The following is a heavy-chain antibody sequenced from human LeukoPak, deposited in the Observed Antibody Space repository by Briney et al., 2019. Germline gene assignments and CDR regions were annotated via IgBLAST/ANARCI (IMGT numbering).Heavy chain of an antibody. CDR2: INSDGSST. Sequence: GGSLRLSCAASGFTFSSHWMHWVRQAPGKGLVWVSRINSDGSSTDYADSVKGRFTISRDNTKNTLYLQVNNLRAEDTAVYYCARGPNSNWSGLDFWGQGTLLTVSS. CDR1: GFTFSSHW. CDR3: ARGPNSNWSGLDF. D-gene: IGHD6-6*01. J-gene: IGHJ4*02. V-gene: IGHV3-74*01.